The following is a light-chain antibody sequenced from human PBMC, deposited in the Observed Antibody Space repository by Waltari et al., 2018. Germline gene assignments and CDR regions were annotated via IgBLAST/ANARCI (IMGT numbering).Light chain of an antibody. CDR2: AVS. J-gene: IGKJ3*01. Sequence: IQMTQSRSAVSASVGDRVTLTCRAGQDISGALAWYQQKPGQAPNLLIYAVSTLQTGVPPRFSGSGSGTDFTLTIRSLQPEDLGTYYCQQGRAFPPTFGPGTNVEIK. CDR3: QQGRAFPPT. V-gene: IGKV1-12*01. CDR1: QDISGA.